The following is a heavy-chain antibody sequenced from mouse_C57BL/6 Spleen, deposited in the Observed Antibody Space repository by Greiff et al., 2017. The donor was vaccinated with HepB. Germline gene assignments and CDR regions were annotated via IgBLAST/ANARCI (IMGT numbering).Heavy chain of an antibody. CDR2: INYDGSST. D-gene: IGHD1-1*01. CDR1: GFTFSDYY. J-gene: IGHJ1*03. V-gene: IGHV5-16*01. CDR3: ARESHYYGSSYYWYFDV. Sequence: DVQLVESEGGLVQPGSSMKLSCTASGFTFSDYYMAWVRQVPEKGLEWVANINYDGSSTYYLDSLKSRFIISRDNAKNILYLQMSSLKSEDTATYYCARESHYYGSSYYWYFDVWGTGTTVTVSS.